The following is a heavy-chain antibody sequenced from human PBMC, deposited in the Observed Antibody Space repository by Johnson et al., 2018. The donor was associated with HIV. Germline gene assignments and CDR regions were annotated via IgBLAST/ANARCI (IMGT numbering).Heavy chain of an antibody. Sequence: EVQLVESGGGVVQPGKSLRLSCAASGFTFSDYYMSWIRQAPGKGLEWVSGINWNGGSTGYADSVKGRFTISRDNAKNSLYLQMNSLRAEDTALYYCARRWLQSVGLVDAFDIWGQGTMVTVSS. D-gene: IGHD5-24*01. CDR2: INWNGGST. CDR1: GFTFSDYY. V-gene: IGHV3-20*04. J-gene: IGHJ3*02. CDR3: ARRWLQSVGLVDAFDI.